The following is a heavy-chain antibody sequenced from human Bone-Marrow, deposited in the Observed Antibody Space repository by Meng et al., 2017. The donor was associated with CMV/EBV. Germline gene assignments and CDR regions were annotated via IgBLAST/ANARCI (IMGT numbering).Heavy chain of an antibody. V-gene: IGHV1-2*02. J-gene: IGHJ4*02. D-gene: IGHD6-19*01. CDR3: ARLPGIAVAGTDY. Sequence: ASVKVSCKASGYTFTAYYMHWVRQAPGQGLEWMGWINPNSGGTNYAQKFQGRVTMTRDTSISTAYMELSRLRSDDTAVYYCARLPGIAVAGTDYWGQGTLVTVS. CDR1: GYTFTAYY. CDR2: INPNSGGT.